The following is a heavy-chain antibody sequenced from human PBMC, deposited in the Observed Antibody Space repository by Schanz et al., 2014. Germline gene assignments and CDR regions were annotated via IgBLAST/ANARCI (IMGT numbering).Heavy chain of an antibody. D-gene: IGHD5-18*01. CDR2: ISSDNNYA. CDR3: ARDGYRNGRPFDH. Sequence: QVQLLESGGGLFKPGGSLRLSCAGSGFTFSDYYMSWIRQAPGKGLEWVSYISSDNNYAYYADSMRGRFTISRDNAKNSLYLQMNSLRAEDTAVYYCARDGYRNGRPFDHWGQGTRVTVSA. J-gene: IGHJ4*02. V-gene: IGHV3-11*06. CDR1: GFTFSDYY.